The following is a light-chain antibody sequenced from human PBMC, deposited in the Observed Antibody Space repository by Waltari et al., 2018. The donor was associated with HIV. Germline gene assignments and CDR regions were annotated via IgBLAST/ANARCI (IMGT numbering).Light chain of an antibody. V-gene: IGKV1-39*01. Sequence: DIQVTQSPSYLSASVGDRVTITCRASQSLSVYINWYQQKPGKAPKVLIYSAFSLQSGFPSRFRGSGSGTDFTLTITNLQPEDSATYYCQQSYNTPWTFGQGTRVEI. J-gene: IGKJ1*01. CDR2: SAF. CDR1: QSLSVY. CDR3: QQSYNTPWT.